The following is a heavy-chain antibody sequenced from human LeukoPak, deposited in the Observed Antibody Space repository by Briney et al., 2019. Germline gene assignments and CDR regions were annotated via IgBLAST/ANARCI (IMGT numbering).Heavy chain of an antibody. CDR1: GYSFTSYW. J-gene: IGHJ6*03. D-gene: IGHD2-2*01. Sequence: GESLKISCKGSGYSFTSYWIGWVRQMPGKGLEWMGIIYPGDSDTRYSPSFQGQVTISADKSISTAYLQWSSLKASDTAMYYCARGGYCSSTSCLTIDYYYYYMDVWGKGTTVTVSS. CDR2: IYPGDSDT. V-gene: IGHV5-51*01. CDR3: ARGGYCSSTSCLTIDYYYYYMDV.